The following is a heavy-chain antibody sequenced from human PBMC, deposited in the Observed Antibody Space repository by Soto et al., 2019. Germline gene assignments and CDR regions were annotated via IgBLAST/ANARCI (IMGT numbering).Heavy chain of an antibody. J-gene: IGHJ5*02. V-gene: IGHV4-34*01. D-gene: IGHD3-9*01. CDR3: ARKLEASIRHVEWFSYKWFDP. Sequence: SETLSLTCDVHGDSLSGYAWSWIRQPPGRGLEWIGEITFRGVTNYHPSLKSRLSMSVDTSKNRISLNVSSVTAADTALYFCARKLEASIRHVEWFSYKWFDPWGPGTLVTVSS. CDR2: ITFRGVT. CDR1: GDSLSGYA.